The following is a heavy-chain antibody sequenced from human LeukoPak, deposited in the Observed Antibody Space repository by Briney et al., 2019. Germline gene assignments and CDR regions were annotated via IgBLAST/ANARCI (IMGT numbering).Heavy chain of an antibody. CDR2: IYTSGST. D-gene: IGHD3-3*01. V-gene: IGHV4-4*07. CDR1: GGSISSYY. Sequence: PSGTLSLTCTVSGGSISSYYWSWIRQPAGKGLEWIGRIYTSGSTNYNPSLKSRVTMSVDTSKNQFSLKLSSVTAADTAVYYCAGEYYDFWSGYSPNPYDYWGQGTLVTVSS. CDR3: AGEYYDFWSGYSPNPYDY. J-gene: IGHJ4*02.